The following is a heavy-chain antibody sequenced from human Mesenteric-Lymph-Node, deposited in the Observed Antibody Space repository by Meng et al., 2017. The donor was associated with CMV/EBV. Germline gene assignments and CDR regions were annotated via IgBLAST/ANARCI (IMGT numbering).Heavy chain of an antibody. Sequence: SETLSLTCTVSGGSVSSGSYYWSWIRQPPGKGLEWIGYIYYSGSTNYNPSLKSRVTISLDTSKNQFSLKLSSVTAADTAMYYCARESRNYFTNVYYGMDVWGQGTTVTVSS. V-gene: IGHV4-61*01. D-gene: IGHD1-7*01. J-gene: IGHJ6*02. CDR3: ARESRNYFTNVYYGMDV. CDR1: GGSVSSGSYY. CDR2: IYYSGST.